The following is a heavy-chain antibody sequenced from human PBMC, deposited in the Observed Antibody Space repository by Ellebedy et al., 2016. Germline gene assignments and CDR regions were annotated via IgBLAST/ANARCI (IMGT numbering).Heavy chain of an antibody. V-gene: IGHV1-2*02. CDR3: ASSIAVAGRDYYYYGMDV. J-gene: IGHJ6*02. CDR2: INPNSGGT. D-gene: IGHD6-19*01. CDR1: GYTFTGYY. Sequence: ASVKVSXXASGYTFTGYYMHWVRQAPGQGLEWMGWINPNSGGTNYAQKFQGRVTMTRDTSISTAYMELSRLRSDDTAVYYCASSIAVAGRDYYYYGMDVWGQGTTVTVSS.